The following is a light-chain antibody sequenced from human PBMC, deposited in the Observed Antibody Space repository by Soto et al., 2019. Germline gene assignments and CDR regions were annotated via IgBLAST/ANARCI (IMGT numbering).Light chain of an antibody. Sequence: EVVLTQSPDTLSLPPWERATLSCRASQSISSYLAWYQQKPGQAPRLLLYDASSRATGIPDRFSGSGSGTDFTLTISSLEPEDFAVYYCQQYGLSPSITFGQGTRLEIK. CDR1: QSISSY. CDR2: DAS. CDR3: QQYGLSPSIT. V-gene: IGKV3-20*01. J-gene: IGKJ5*01.